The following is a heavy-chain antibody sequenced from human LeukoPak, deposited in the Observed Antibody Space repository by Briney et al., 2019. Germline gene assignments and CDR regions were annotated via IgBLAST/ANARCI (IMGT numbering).Heavy chain of an antibody. J-gene: IGHJ4*02. V-gene: IGHV3-23*01. Sequence: GGSLRLSCAASGFTFSSYAMSWVRQAPGKGLEWVSSISGSGGSTGDADSVKGRFTISRDNSKNTLYLQMNSLRTEDTAVYYCARDPMADFDYWGQGSLVTVSS. CDR3: ARDPMADFDY. D-gene: IGHD2-8*01. CDR2: ISGSGGST. CDR1: GFTFSSYA.